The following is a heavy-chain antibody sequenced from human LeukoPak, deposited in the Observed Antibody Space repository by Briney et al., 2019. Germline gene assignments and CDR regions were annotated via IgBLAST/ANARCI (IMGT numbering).Heavy chain of an antibody. CDR3: ARVGYSSSWFFFNF. CDR1: GFTFSSYG. V-gene: IGHV3-23*05. CDR2: LSSTGTT. Sequence: GGSLRLSCAASGFTFSSYGMSWVRQAPGKGLEWVSTLSSTGTTFYAGSVEGRFTISRANSENTLYLQMDSLRAADTALYYCARVGYSSSWFFFNFWGQGTLVTVSS. D-gene: IGHD6-13*01. J-gene: IGHJ4*02.